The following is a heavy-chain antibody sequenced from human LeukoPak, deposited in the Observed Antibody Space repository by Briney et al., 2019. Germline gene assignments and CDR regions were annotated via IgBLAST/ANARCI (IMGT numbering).Heavy chain of an antibody. CDR1: GFTFSSYG. Sequence: QPGRSLRLSCAASGFTFSSYGMHCVRQVPGKGLEWVAVIRYDGSNKYYADSVKGRFTISRDNSKNTLYLQMNSLRAEDTAVYYCARPAVAGTWYHFDYWGQGTLVTVSS. CDR3: ARPAVAGTWYHFDY. J-gene: IGHJ4*02. D-gene: IGHD6-19*01. V-gene: IGHV3-33*01. CDR2: IRYDGSNK.